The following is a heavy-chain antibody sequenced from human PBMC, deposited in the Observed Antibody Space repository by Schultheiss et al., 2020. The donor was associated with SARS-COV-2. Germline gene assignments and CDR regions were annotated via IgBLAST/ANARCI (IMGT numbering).Heavy chain of an antibody. Sequence: SETLSLTCAVYGGSFSGYYWSWIRQPPGKGLEWIGEINRGGSTNYNPSLKSRVTISVDTSKNQFSLKLSSVTAADTAVYYCARGTAPRPHYFDYWGQGTLVTVSS. V-gene: IGHV4-34*01. CDR3: ARGTAPRPHYFDY. CDR2: INRGGST. CDR1: GGSFSGYY. J-gene: IGHJ4*02. D-gene: IGHD6-6*01.